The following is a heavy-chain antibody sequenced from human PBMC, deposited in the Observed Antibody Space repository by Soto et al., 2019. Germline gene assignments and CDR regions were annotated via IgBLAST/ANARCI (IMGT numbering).Heavy chain of an antibody. V-gene: IGHV3-33*01. J-gene: IGHJ4*02. CDR3: ARSLAGGLQSFDH. D-gene: IGHD1-26*01. CDR1: GFTFSSYG. CDR2: IWYDGSNK. Sequence: QVQLVESGGGVVQPGRSLRLSCAASGFTFSSYGMHWVRQAPGKGLEWVAVIWYDGSNKYYAESVKGRFTISRDNSKNTLYLQMNSLKAEDTAVYYCARSLAGGLQSFDHWGQGTLVTVSS.